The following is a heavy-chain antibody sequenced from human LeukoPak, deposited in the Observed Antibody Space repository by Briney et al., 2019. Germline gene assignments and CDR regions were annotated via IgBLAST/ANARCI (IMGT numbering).Heavy chain of an antibody. D-gene: IGHD1-26*01. CDR2: ISGSGGST. V-gene: IGHV3-23*01. J-gene: IGHJ2*01. Sequence: GGSLRLSCAASGFTFSSYAMSWVRQAPGKGLEWVSAISGSGGSTYYADSVKGRFTISRDNSKNTLYLQMNSLRAEDTAIYYCAKDRTVGAYYWYFDLWGRGTLVTVSS. CDR3: AKDRTVGAYYWYFDL. CDR1: GFTFSSYA.